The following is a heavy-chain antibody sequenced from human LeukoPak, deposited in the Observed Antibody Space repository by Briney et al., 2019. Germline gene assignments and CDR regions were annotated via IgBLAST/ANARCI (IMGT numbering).Heavy chain of an antibody. Sequence: ASVKVSCKASGYTFTGDYMYWVRQAPGQGLEWMEWINTDSGDTNYAQKFQGRVTMTRDTSIGTIYMELSGLRSDDTAVYYCARDGNSPMVDFDSWGQGTLVTVSS. CDR3: ARDGNSPMVDFDS. CDR1: GYTFTGDY. CDR2: INTDSGDT. J-gene: IGHJ4*02. D-gene: IGHD3-10*01. V-gene: IGHV1-2*02.